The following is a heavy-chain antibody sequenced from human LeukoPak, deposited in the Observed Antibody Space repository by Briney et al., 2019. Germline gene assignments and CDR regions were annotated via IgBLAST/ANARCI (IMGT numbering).Heavy chain of an antibody. Sequence: SETLSLTCAVSGGSISSGGYSWSWIRQPPGKGLEWIGYIYHSGSTYYNPSLKSRVTISVDRSKNQFSLRLSSVTAADTAVYYCARDRGMATAAFDIWGQGTMVTVSS. CDR2: IYHSGST. D-gene: IGHD5-12*01. CDR3: ARDRGMATAAFDI. J-gene: IGHJ3*02. V-gene: IGHV4-30-2*01. CDR1: GGSISSGGYS.